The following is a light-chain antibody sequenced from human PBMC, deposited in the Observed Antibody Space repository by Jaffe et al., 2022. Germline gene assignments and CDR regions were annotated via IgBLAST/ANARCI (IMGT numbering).Light chain of an antibody. Sequence: DIQMTQSPSTLSASVGDRVTITCRASQTIRSWLAWYQQKPEKAPKLLIYKASSLESGVPSRFSGSGSGTEFTLTISSLQPDDFATYYCQQYNSYSRTFGQGTRVEIK. CDR2: KAS. CDR3: QQYNSYSRT. CDR1: QTIRSW. J-gene: IGKJ1*01. V-gene: IGKV1-5*03.